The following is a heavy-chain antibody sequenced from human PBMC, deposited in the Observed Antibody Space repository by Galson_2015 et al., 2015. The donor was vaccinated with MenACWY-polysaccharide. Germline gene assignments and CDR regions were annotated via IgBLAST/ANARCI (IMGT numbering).Heavy chain of an antibody. V-gene: IGHV4-59*08. CDR3: ARYLYQVRGIAVAKNWFDP. Sequence: SETLSLTCTVSGGSISSYYWSWIRQPPGKGLEWIGYIYYSGSTNYNPSLKSRVTISVDTSKNQFSLKLSSVTAADTAVYYCARYLYQVRGIAVAKNWFDPWGQGTLVTVSS. CDR2: IYYSGST. J-gene: IGHJ5*02. CDR1: GGSISSYY. D-gene: IGHD6-19*01.